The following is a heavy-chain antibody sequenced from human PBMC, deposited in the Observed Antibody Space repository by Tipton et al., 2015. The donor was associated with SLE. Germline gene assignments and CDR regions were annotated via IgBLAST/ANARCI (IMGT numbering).Heavy chain of an antibody. CDR3: ARLSQSEHIVVRFDY. J-gene: IGHJ4*02. CDR2: IYYSGST. D-gene: IGHD2-21*01. CDR1: GGSISSSSYY. Sequence: TLSLTCTVSGGSISSSSYYWGWIRQPPGKGLEWIGSIYYSGSTYYNPSLKSRVTISVDTSKNQFSLKLSSVTAADTAVYYCARLSQSEHIVVRFDYWGQGPLVTVSS. V-gene: IGHV4-39*07.